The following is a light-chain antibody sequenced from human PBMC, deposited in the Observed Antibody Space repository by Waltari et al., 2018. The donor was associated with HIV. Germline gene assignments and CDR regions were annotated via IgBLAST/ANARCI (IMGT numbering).Light chain of an antibody. J-gene: IGKJ3*01. CDR3: QQTYIIPLT. Sequence: DIQMTQSPSSLSASTGDRITITCRASQNILRSLNWFQQKPGKAPQLLIYGASTLESGVSSRFSGASSGTEFTLTINSLQPEDFATYYCQQTYIIPLTFGPGTKVDVK. V-gene: IGKV1-39*01. CDR1: QNILRS. CDR2: GAS.